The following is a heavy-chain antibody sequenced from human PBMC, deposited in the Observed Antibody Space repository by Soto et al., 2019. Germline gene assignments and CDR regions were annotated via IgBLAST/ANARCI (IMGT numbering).Heavy chain of an antibody. J-gene: IGHJ4*02. V-gene: IGHV1-18*01. D-gene: IGHD6-19*01. CDR3: AREGGWYVDY. CDR1: GFTFTSYA. Sequence: ASVKVSCKASGFTFTSYAISWVRQAPGQRLEWMGWIKADNANTKYAQKLRGRVTMTRDTSASTVYMELSSLRSEDTAVYYCAREGGWYVDYWGQGTLVTVSS. CDR2: IKADNANT.